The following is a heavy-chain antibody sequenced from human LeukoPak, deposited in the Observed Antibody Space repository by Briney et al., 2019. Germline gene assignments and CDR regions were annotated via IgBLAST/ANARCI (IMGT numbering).Heavy chain of an antibody. CDR1: GYSLTSYW. CDR2: IYPGDSDT. CDR3: ARHRIVYDSSGKYYFDY. Sequence: GESLKISCKGSGYSLTSYWIGWVRQMPGKGLEWMGIIYPGDSDTRYSPSFQGQVTISADKSISTAYLQWSSLKASDTAMYYCARHRIVYDSSGKYYFDYWGQGTLVTVSS. D-gene: IGHD3-22*01. J-gene: IGHJ4*02. V-gene: IGHV5-51*01.